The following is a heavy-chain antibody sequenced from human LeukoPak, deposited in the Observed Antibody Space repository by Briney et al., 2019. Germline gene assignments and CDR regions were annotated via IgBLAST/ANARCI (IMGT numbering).Heavy chain of an antibody. Sequence: SETLSLTCAVYGGSFSGYYWSWIRQPPGKGLEWIGEINHSGSTNYNPSLKSRVTISVDTSKNQFSLKLSSVTAADTAVYYCARRTYEAFDIWGQGTMVTVSS. D-gene: IGHD3-3*01. J-gene: IGHJ3*02. CDR2: INHSGST. CDR3: ARRTYEAFDI. CDR1: GGSFSGYY. V-gene: IGHV4-34*01.